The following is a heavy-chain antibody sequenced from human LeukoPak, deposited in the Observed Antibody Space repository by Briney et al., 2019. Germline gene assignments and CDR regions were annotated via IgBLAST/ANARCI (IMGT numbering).Heavy chain of an antibody. D-gene: IGHD6-19*01. CDR2: MNPNSGNT. V-gene: IGHV1-8*01. CDR3: ARVMGPPTRIAVPFAY. J-gene: IGHJ4*02. CDR1: GYTFTSYD. Sequence: ASVPVSCKASGYTFTSYDINWVRQATGQGLEWMGWMNPNSGNTGYAQKFQGRVTMTRNTSMSTAYMELSSLGSEDTAVYYCARVMGPPTRIAVPFAYWGQGTLVTVSS.